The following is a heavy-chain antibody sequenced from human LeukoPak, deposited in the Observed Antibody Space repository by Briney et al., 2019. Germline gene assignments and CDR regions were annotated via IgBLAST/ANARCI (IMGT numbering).Heavy chain of an antibody. Sequence: PSETLSLTCTVSGGSISSYYWSWIRQPPGKGLEWIGYIYYSGSTNYNPSLKSRVTISVDTSKNQFSLKLSSVTAADTAVYYCARAGSRQYYLNWFDPWGQGTLVTVSS. CDR3: ARAGSRQYYLNWFDP. V-gene: IGHV4-59*01. CDR2: IYYSGST. J-gene: IGHJ5*02. D-gene: IGHD3-10*01. CDR1: GGSISSYY.